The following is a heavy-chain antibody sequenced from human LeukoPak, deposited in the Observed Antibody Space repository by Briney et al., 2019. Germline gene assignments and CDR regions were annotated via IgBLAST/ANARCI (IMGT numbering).Heavy chain of an antibody. CDR2: IHYSGST. CDR1: GGSISSGDYY. D-gene: IGHD3-10*01. J-gene: IGHJ5*02. CDR3: ARDGSWFGELFGNWFDP. V-gene: IGHV4-30-4*01. Sequence: PSETLSLTCTVSGGSISSGDYYWSWIRQPPGKGLEWIGYIHYSGSTYYNPSLKSRVTISVDTSKNQFSLKLSSVTAADTAVYYCARDGSWFGELFGNWFDPWGQGTLVTVSS.